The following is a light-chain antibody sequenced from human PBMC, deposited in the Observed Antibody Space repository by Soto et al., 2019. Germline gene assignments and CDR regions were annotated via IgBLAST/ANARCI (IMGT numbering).Light chain of an antibody. Sequence: EIVMTQSSATLSVSPGEKVSLSCRASENIDTDVAWFQQRPGQAPRLLISDASTRATGVPARFSGSGSGTQFTLTITGLQSDDSALYYCPHYYRWPWTFGQGTKVDIK. V-gene: IGKV3-15*01. J-gene: IGKJ1*01. CDR2: DAS. CDR3: PHYYRWPWT. CDR1: ENIDTD.